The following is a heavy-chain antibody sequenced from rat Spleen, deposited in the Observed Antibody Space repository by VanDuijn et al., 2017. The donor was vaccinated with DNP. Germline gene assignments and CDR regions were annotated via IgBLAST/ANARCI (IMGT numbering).Heavy chain of an antibody. CDR1: EFTFNNYW. J-gene: IGHJ2*01. CDR2: TNYNGGST. V-gene: IGHV5-31*01. Sequence: EVQLVESGGDLVRPGRSLKLSCVASEFTFNNYWMTWFRQAPTKGLEWVAYTNYNGGSTYNGDSVKGRFTISRDNAKSTLYLQMNSLRSEDMATYYCARHVLPLRVWDYWGQGVMVTVSS. D-gene: IGHD1-4*01. CDR3: ARHVLPLRVWDY.